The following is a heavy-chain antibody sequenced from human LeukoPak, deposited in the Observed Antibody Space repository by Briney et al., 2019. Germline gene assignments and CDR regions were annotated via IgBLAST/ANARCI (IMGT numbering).Heavy chain of an antibody. J-gene: IGHJ4*02. CDR3: ARGRLDYSGSYSWDY. CDR2: IYYTGST. V-gene: IGHV4-59*12. CDR1: GGSISSYY. D-gene: IGHD1-26*01. Sequence: SETLSLTCTVSGGSISSYYWSWIRQPPGKGPEWIGYIYYTGSTNYNPSLKSRLTISVDTSKNQFSLKLSSVTAADTAVYYCARGRLDYSGSYSWDYWGQGTLVTVSS.